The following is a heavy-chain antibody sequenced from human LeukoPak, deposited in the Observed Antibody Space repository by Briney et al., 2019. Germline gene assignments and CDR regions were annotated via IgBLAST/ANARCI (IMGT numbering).Heavy chain of an antibody. D-gene: IGHD3-16*01. CDR1: GSTFSSYE. J-gene: IGHJ6*02. V-gene: IGHV3-48*03. Sequence: PGGSLRLSCAASGSTFSSYEMNWVRQAPGKGLEWVSYISSSGSTIYYADSVKGRFTISRDNAKNSLYLQMNSLRAEDTAVYYCARALIGPYGMDVWGQGTTVTVSS. CDR2: ISSSGSTI. CDR3: ARALIGPYGMDV.